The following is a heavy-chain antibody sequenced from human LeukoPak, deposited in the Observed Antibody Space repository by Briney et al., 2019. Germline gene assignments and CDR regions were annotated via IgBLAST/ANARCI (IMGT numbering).Heavy chain of an antibody. CDR2: ISSNGGST. V-gene: IGHV3-64*01. Sequence: GGSLRLSCAASGFTFSSYAMPWVRQAPGKGLEYVSAISSNGGSTYYANSVKGRFTISRDNSKNTLYLQMGSLRAEDMAVYYCARDRGKGTYYDILTGYLYFDYWGQGTLVTVSS. CDR3: ARDRGKGTYYDILTGYLYFDY. CDR1: GFTFSSYA. D-gene: IGHD3-9*01. J-gene: IGHJ4*02.